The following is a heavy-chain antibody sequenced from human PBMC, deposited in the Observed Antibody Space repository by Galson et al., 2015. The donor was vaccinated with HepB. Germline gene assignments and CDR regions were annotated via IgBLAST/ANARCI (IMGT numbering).Heavy chain of an antibody. CDR3: AKDQYYDSSGYHY. Sequence: SLRLSCAASGFTFSSYAMSWVRQAPGKGLEWVSAISGSGGSTYYADSVKGRFTISRDNSKNTLYLQMNSLRAEDTAVYYCAKDQYYDSSGYHYWGQGTLVTVSS. V-gene: IGHV3-23*01. D-gene: IGHD3-22*01. J-gene: IGHJ4*02. CDR2: ISGSGGST. CDR1: GFTFSSYA.